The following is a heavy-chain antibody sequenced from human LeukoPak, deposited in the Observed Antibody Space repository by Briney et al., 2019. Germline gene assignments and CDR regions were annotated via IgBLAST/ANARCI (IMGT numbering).Heavy chain of an antibody. CDR2: INHSGST. CDR1: GGSFSGYY. Sequence: SETLSLTCAVYGGSFSGYYWSWIRQPPGKGLEWIGEINHSGSTNYNPSLKSRVTISVDTSKNQFSLKLSSVTAADTVVYYCARGRGYSGPKIDYWGQGTLVTVSS. CDR3: ARGRGYSGPKIDY. V-gene: IGHV4-34*01. D-gene: IGHD4-11*01. J-gene: IGHJ4*02.